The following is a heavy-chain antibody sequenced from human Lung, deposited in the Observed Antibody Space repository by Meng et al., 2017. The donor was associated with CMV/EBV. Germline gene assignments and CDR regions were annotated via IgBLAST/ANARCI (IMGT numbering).Heavy chain of an antibody. CDR3: ARTNYGDYNWFDP. Sequence: QVALGGLGPGLDKPFPTLVLTCTGSGGSSSSGGSYWSWIRQHPGKGLEWIGYIYYSGSTYYNPSLRSRVAISIDTSKNQFSLKLTSVTAADTAVYFCARTNYGDYNWFDPWGQGTLVTVSS. V-gene: IGHV4-31*03. CDR2: IYYSGST. CDR1: GGSSSSGGSY. J-gene: IGHJ5*02. D-gene: IGHD4-17*01.